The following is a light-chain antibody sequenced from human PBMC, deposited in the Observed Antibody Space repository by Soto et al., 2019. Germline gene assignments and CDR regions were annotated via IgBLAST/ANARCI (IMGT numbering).Light chain of an antibody. J-gene: IGKJ5*01. V-gene: IGKV1-39*01. Sequence: DIQMTQSPSSLSASVGDRVTITCRASQSIRNYLNWYQQKPGKAPKLLIFGASDLQSGVPSRFSGSGSETDFTLTISTLQPEDFATYYCQQGHRSPPTFGQGTRLDIK. CDR1: QSIRNY. CDR2: GAS. CDR3: QQGHRSPPT.